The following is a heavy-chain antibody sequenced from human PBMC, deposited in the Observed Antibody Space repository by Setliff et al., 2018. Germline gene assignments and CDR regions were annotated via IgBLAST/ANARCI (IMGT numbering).Heavy chain of an antibody. CDR1: GGSLSADYY. CDR2: VHPDGSM. J-gene: IGHJ6*03. D-gene: IGHD3-10*01. Sequence: KPSETLSLTCTVSGGSLSADYYWSWIRQPAGKGLEWIGHVHPDGSMNYNPSLKGRVTMSVDTSNNQLSLQLTSVSAADTAIYYCARAYYYASGNSHNYYMDVWGKGTAVTVS. V-gene: IGHV4-4*07. CDR3: ARAYYYASGNSHNYYMDV.